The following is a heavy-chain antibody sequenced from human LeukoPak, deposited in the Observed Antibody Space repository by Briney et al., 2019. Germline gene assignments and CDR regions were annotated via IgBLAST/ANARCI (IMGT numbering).Heavy chain of an antibody. CDR3: VRDYGDYLTDY. V-gene: IGHV4-59*08. CDR1: GGSISSYY. Sequence: SETLSLTCSVSGGSISSYYWTWIRQPPGKGLEGIGYIYYSGRTNYTPSLKSRLPMSVDTSKKQFSLNLPSVTAADTAVYYCVRDYGDYLTDYWGQGTLVTVSS. J-gene: IGHJ4*02. CDR2: IYYSGRT. D-gene: IGHD4-17*01.